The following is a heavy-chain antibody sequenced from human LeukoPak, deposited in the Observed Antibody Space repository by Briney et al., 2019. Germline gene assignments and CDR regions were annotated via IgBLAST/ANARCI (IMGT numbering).Heavy chain of an antibody. CDR2: IYYSGNT. CDR3: ARQTGSGLFILP. CDR1: GVSISSSNSY. V-gene: IGHV4-39*01. Sequence: SETLSLTCTVSGVSISSSNSYWGWIRQPPGKWLEWIGSIYYSGNTYYNASLKSQVSISIDTSKNQFSLRLTSVTAADTAVYYCARQTGSGLFILPGGQGTLVTVSS. J-gene: IGHJ4*02. D-gene: IGHD3/OR15-3a*01.